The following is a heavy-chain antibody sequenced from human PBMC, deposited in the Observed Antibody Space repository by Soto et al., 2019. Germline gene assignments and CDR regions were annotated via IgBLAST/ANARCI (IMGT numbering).Heavy chain of an antibody. Sequence: QLQLQESGPGLVKSSETLSLTCTVSGDSISSSSNHWGWIRQPPGKGLEWIGNIYYSENNYYTPSLKSRVTISVDTSKNQFSLRLTSVTAADTAVYYCATHPPYGPLDYWGQGTLVTVSS. J-gene: IGHJ4*02. CDR1: GDSISSSSNH. D-gene: IGHD4-17*01. V-gene: IGHV4-39*01. CDR2: IYYSENN. CDR3: ATHPPYGPLDY.